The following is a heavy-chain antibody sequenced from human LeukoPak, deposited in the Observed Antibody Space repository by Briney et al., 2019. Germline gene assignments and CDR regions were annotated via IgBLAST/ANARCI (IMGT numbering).Heavy chain of an antibody. CDR2: IYHSGST. V-gene: IGHV4-38-2*02. Sequence: SETLSLTCTVSGYSISSGYYWRWIRQPPGKGLEWIGSIYHSGSTYYNPSLKSRVTISVDTSKNQFSLKLSSVTAADTAVYYCAMVRGVNYYFDYWGQGTLVTVSS. CDR3: AMVRGVNYYFDY. D-gene: IGHD3-10*01. CDR1: GYSISSGYY. J-gene: IGHJ4*02.